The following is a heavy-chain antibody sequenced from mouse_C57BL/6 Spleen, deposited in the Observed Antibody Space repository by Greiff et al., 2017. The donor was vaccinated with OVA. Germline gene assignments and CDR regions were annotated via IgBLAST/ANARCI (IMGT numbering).Heavy chain of an antibody. V-gene: IGHV5-4*03. CDR1: GFTFSSYA. J-gene: IGHJ2*01. D-gene: IGHD1-1*01. Sequence: DVMLVESGGGLVKPGGSLKLSCAASGFTFSSYAMSWVRQTPEKRLEWVATISDGGSYTYYPDNVKGRFTISRDNAKNNLYLQMSHLKSEDTAMYYCARAGITFDYWGQGTTLTVSS. CDR3: ARAGITFDY. CDR2: ISDGGSYT.